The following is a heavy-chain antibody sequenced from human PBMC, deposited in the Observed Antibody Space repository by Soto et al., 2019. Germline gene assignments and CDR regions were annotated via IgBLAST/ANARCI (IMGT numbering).Heavy chain of an antibody. V-gene: IGHV4-39*01. CDR3: AGYESGTMFDS. Sequence: QVQLQESGPGLVKPSETLSLTCTVSGDSVSRSKSYWGWIRQSPGKGLEWIGSISYSGTTSYNPSLKSRVTISIDTSKNQFSLKVTSVTAADTAVYHCAGYESGTMFDSWGQGALVTVSS. CDR1: GDSVSRSKSY. CDR2: ISYSGTT. D-gene: IGHD3-10*01. J-gene: IGHJ4*02.